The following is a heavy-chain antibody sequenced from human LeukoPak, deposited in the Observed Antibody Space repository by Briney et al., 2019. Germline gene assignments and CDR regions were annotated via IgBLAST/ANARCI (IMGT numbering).Heavy chain of an antibody. J-gene: IGHJ4*02. CDR1: AYTGYY. V-gene: IGHV1-2*02. D-gene: IGHD6-19*01. CDR3: ATKRYSSGWYYY. Sequence: ASVKVSCKPSAYTGYYIHWIRQAPGHGLEWMGWTNLNTGGANYAQKFQGRVTMTRDTSINTAYMELSSLRSEDTAVYYCATKRYSSGWYYYWGQGTLVTVSS. CDR2: TNLNTGGA.